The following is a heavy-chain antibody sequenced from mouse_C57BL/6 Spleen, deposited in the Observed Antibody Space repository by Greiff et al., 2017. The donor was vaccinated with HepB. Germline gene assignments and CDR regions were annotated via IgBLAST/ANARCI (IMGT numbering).Heavy chain of an antibody. CDR2: INPNNGGT. J-gene: IGHJ4*01. V-gene: IGHV1-22*01. Sequence: EVQLQQSGPELVKPGASVKMSCKASGYTFTDYNMHWVKQSHGKSLEWIGYINPNNGGTSYNQKFKGKATLTVNKSSSTAYMELRSLTSEDSAVYYCAIYGSSSYYYAMDYWGQGTSVTVSS. CDR1: GYTFTDYN. CDR3: AIYGSSSYYYAMDY. D-gene: IGHD1-1*01.